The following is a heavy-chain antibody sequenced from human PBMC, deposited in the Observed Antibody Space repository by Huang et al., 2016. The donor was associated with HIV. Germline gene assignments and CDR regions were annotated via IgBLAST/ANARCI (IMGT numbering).Heavy chain of an antibody. CDR1: GFTFNKFD. Sequence: QVQLVESGGGVVQPGRSLRLSCAAFGFTFNKFDMHWCRQAPGKGLEWVASISYDGSSKYHADSVKGRFTISRDNSKNTVYLQMNSLRVEDTAVYYCAKDGRGSGTYYDYFEYWGQGTLVTVSS. CDR2: ISYDGSSK. D-gene: IGHD1-26*01. J-gene: IGHJ4*02. CDR3: AKDGRGSGTYYDYFEY. V-gene: IGHV3-30*18.